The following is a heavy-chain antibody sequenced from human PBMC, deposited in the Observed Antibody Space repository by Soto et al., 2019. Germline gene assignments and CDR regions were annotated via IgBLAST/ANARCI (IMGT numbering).Heavy chain of an antibody. Sequence: VQVSESGGGLVQPGGSLRLSCATSGFTFSNYPMNWVRQAPGKGLEWVSGISAGGDRTYYADSVKGRFTIFRDNSKNSVSLRMNCLRVEDTAVYYCARRVWGQGTLVTVSS. CDR3: ARRV. J-gene: IGHJ4*02. CDR2: ISAGGDRT. V-gene: IGHV3-23*01. CDR1: GFTFSNYP.